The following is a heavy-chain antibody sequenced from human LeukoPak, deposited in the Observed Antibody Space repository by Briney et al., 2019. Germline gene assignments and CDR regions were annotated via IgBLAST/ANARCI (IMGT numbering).Heavy chain of an antibody. CDR1: GGTFSSYA. D-gene: IGHD2-21*02. CDR2: IIPIFGTA. J-gene: IGHJ3*02. Sequence: SVKVSCKASGGTFSSYAISWVRPAPGQGLEWMGGIIPIFGTANYAQKFQGRVTITTDESTSTAYMELSSLRSEDTAVYYCAREGGDCYLCPDAFDIWGQGTMVTVSS. V-gene: IGHV1-69*05. CDR3: AREGGDCYLCPDAFDI.